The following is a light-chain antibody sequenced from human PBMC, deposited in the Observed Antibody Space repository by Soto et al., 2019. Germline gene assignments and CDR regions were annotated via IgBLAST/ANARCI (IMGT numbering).Light chain of an antibody. J-gene: IGKJ2*01. V-gene: IGKV3-20*01. CDR1: RSLSSSY. CDR3: QQQGT. Sequence: EIVLTQSPGTLSLSPGERATLSCRASRSLSSSYVVWYQQNPGQATRLLIYAASRRATGIPDRVSGGGSANRYTLTISGWEYEDFSVDYCQQQGTFGQGKRFEI. CDR2: AAS.